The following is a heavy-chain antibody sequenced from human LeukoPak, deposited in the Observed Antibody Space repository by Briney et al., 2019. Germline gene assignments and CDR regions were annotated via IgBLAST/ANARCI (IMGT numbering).Heavy chain of an antibody. CDR2: INHSGST. CDR3: ARVRSVTVTHYFDY. CDR1: GGSFSGYY. J-gene: IGHJ4*02. D-gene: IGHD4-17*01. V-gene: IGHV4-34*01. Sequence: SETLSLTCAVYGGSFSGYYWSWIRQPPGKGLEWIGEINHSGSTNYNPSLKSRVTISVDTSKNQFSLKLNSVTAADTAVYYCARVRSVTVTHYFDYWGQGTLVTVSS.